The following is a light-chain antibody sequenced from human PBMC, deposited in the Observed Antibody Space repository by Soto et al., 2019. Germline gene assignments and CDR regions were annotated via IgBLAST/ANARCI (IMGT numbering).Light chain of an antibody. V-gene: IGLV7-46*01. J-gene: IGLJ3*02. CDR2: HTS. CDR1: TGTVTSGHY. CDR3: VLSYRTANV. Sequence: QGVVTQGPSVTVSPGGTVARSCGSGTGTVTSGHYPYWFQQKPGQAPRTLIYHTSNKHSWTPARFSGSLLGGKAALTLSGAQPEDEADSSCVLSYRTANVFGGGTKVT.